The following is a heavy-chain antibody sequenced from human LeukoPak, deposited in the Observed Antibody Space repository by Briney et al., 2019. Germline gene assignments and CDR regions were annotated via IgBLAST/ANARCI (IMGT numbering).Heavy chain of an antibody. CDR1: AYTFTSYG. V-gene: IGHV1-18*01. CDR3: ARGYYDSSDDAFDI. D-gene: IGHD3-22*01. CDR2: ISAYNGNT. Sequence: ASVKVSCKASAYTFTSYGISWVRQAPGQGLEWMGWISAYNGNTNNAQKFQGRVTMTTDTSTSTAYMELRSLRSDDTAVYYCARGYYDSSDDAFDIWGQGTMVTVSS. J-gene: IGHJ3*02.